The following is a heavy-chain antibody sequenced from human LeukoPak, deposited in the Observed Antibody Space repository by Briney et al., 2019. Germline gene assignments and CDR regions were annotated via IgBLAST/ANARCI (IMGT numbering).Heavy chain of an antibody. V-gene: IGHV3-11*01. CDR2: ISSSGSTI. CDR3: ARPGRGLPAQNYGDYRGGAFDI. Sequence: PGGSLRLSCAASGFTFSDYYMSWIRQAPGKGLEWVSYISSSGSTIYYADSVKGRFTISRDNAKNSLYLQMNSLRAEDTAVYYCARPGRGLPAQNYGDYRGGAFDIWGQGTMVTVSS. CDR1: GFTFSDYY. D-gene: IGHD4-17*01. J-gene: IGHJ3*02.